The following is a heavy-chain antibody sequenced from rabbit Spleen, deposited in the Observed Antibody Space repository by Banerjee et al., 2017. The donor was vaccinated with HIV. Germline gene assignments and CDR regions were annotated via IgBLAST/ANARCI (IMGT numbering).Heavy chain of an antibody. CDR2: IEGGSSAFS. D-gene: IGHD4-2*01. Sequence: QSLEESGGGLVQPEGSLTLTCTTSAFSFSSGYYIYWVRQAPGKGLEWIACIEGGSSAFSYFASWAKGRFTCSKTSSTTVTLQMTSLTAADTATYFCARGGYVTGYDGSYFTLWGPGTLVTVS. J-gene: IGHJ4*01. CDR1: AFSFSSGYY. CDR3: ARGGYVTGYDGSYFTL. V-gene: IGHV1S40*01.